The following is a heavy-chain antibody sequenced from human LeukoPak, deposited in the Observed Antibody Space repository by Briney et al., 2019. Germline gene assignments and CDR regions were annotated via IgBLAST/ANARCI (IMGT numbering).Heavy chain of an antibody. CDR2: INPSAGST. V-gene: IGHV1-46*01. CDR3: AIWAGGANNNLWSGPFDH. CDR1: GYTFTSKF. Sequence: ASVEVSCKASGYTFTSKFIHWVRQAPGQGLEWMGIINPSAGSTNFPQKFQGRVTMTRDTSTSTVYMELSNLRSEDTAVYYCAIWAGGANNNLWSGPFDHWGQGTLVTVSS. D-gene: IGHD3-3*01. J-gene: IGHJ4*02.